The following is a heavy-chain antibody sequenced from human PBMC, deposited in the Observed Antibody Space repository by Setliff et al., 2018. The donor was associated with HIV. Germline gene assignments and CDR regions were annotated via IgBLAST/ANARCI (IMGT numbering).Heavy chain of an antibody. Sequence: PGGSLRLSCVASGFTFSSYSMNWVRQAPGKGPEWVSSISTSSSFKYYTDSVKGRFTISRDNAKNPLYLQMNSLRAEDTAVYYCAREVVGATERYYFDYWGQGTLVTVSS. CDR2: ISTSSSFK. CDR3: AREVVGATERYYFDY. V-gene: IGHV3-21*04. CDR1: GFTFSSYS. D-gene: IGHD1-26*01. J-gene: IGHJ4*02.